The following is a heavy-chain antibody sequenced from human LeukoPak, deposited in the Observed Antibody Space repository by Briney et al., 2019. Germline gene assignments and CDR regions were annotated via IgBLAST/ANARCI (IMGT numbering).Heavy chain of an antibody. CDR1: GFTFDDYG. D-gene: IGHD5-12*01. CDR2: INWNGGST. J-gene: IGHJ4*02. V-gene: IGHV3-20*04. CDR3: ARSPVRYSGYDDY. Sequence: SGGSLRLSGAASGFTFDDYGMGWVRQAPGKGLEWVSGINWNGGSTGYADSVKGRFTISRDNAKNSLYLQMNSLRAEDTALYYCARSPVRYSGYDDYWGQGTLVTVSS.